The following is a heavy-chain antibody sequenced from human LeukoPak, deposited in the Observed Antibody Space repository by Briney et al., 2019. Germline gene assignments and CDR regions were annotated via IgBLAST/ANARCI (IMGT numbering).Heavy chain of an antibody. CDR2: IYVTGT. J-gene: IGHJ6*03. CDR1: GVSIGTYY. D-gene: IGHD3-16*02. Sequence: SETLSLTCTVSGVSIGTYYWSWLRQSPGKGLEWVGYIYVTGTRYNPYLQGRVTISVDRTRKQFFLKMSSVTAADTAVYYCARHIGGGIENMDVWGKGTKVIVSS. CDR3: ARHIGGGIENMDV. V-gene: IGHV4-59*08.